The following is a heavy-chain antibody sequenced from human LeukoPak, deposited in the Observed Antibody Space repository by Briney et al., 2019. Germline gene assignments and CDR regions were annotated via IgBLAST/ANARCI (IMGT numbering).Heavy chain of an antibody. D-gene: IGHD5-12*01. J-gene: IGHJ4*02. CDR1: GASINNYY. V-gene: IGHV4-4*07. CDR2: IYTNGNS. CDR3: AREPTSGREPTSGRPLDY. Sequence: SETLSLTCTVSGASINNYYWGWIRQSAGKGLEWIGRIYTNGNSDYGPSLGGRITMSVDTSKSQFSLRPSSVTAADTAVYYCAREPTSGREPTSGRPLDYWGQGTLVTVSS.